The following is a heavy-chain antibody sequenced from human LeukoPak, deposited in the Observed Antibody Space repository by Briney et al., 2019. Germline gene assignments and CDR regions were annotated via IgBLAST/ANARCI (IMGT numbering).Heavy chain of an antibody. CDR1: GFTFSSYA. D-gene: IGHD6-19*01. Sequence: WGSVRLSCAASGFTFSSYAMHWVRQAPGKGLEWVAVISYDGSNKYYADSVKGRFTISRDNSKNTLYLQMNSLRAEDTAVYYCASVSGWTFDYWGKGTMVTVSS. CDR2: ISYDGSNK. J-gene: IGHJ4*02. V-gene: IGHV3-30-3*01. CDR3: ASVSGWTFDY.